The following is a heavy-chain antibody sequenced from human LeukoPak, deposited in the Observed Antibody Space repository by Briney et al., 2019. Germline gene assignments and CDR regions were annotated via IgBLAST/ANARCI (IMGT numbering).Heavy chain of an antibody. CDR1: GFTFSRHW. D-gene: IGHD4-17*01. J-gene: IGHJ4*02. V-gene: IGHV3-7*05. Sequence: PGGSLRLSCAGSGFTFSRHWMYWVRQAPGKGLEWVANINEDGTETFYVDSVKGRFTISRDNAKNTLYLQMNSLRAEDTAVYYCARSTSVTPYSWGQGTLVTVSS. CDR3: ARSTSVTPYS. CDR2: INEDGTET.